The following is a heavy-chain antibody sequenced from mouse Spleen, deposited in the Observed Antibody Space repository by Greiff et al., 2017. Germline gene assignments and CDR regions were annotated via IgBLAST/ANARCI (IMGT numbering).Heavy chain of an antibody. CDR3: ARAEYGNYGGYFDY. CDR1: GYTFTDYY. V-gene: IGHV1-26*01. Sequence: EVQLQQSGPELVKPGASVKISCKASGYTFTDYYMNWVKQSHGKSLEWIGDINPNNGGTSYNQKFKGKAPLTVDKSSSTAYMELRSLTSDDSAVYYCARAEYGNYGGYFDYWGQGTTLTVSS. J-gene: IGHJ2*01. CDR2: INPNNGGT. D-gene: IGHD2-10*02.